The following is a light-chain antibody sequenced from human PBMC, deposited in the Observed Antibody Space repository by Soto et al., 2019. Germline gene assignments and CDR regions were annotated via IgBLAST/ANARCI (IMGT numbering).Light chain of an antibody. CDR1: QSVSTN. Sequence: EIVMTQSPATLSVSPGERATLSCRASQSVSTNLAWYQQKPGQAPRLLIYGASSRATGIPDRFSGSGSGTDFTLTITRLEPEDFAVYYCQQYGGSPITFGLGTRLEIK. J-gene: IGKJ5*01. CDR2: GAS. V-gene: IGKV3-20*01. CDR3: QQYGGSPIT.